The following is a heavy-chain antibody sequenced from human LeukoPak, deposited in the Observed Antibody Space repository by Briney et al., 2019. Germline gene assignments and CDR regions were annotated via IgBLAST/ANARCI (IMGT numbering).Heavy chain of an antibody. CDR1: GYSFISYW. CDR3: ARPRGSYYDAFDI. V-gene: IGHV5-51*01. D-gene: IGHD2-15*01. Sequence: GESLKISCKGSGYSFISYWIAWVRQMPGKGLEWMGIIYPGDSDTRYSPSFQGQVTISADKSISTAYLQWSSLKASDTAMYYCARPRGSYYDAFDIWGQGTMVTVSS. J-gene: IGHJ3*02. CDR2: IYPGDSDT.